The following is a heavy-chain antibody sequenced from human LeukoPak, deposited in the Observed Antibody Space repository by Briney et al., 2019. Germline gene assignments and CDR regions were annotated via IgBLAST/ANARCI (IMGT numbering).Heavy chain of an antibody. CDR1: GGSINTYY. Sequence: PSETLSLTCTVSGGSINTYYWSWIRQPPGKGLEWIGYIYHSGSTNYNPSLKSRVTMSVDTSKNQSSLKLSSVTAADTAVYYCARHVARAASPTLDHWGQGTLVTVSS. V-gene: IGHV4-59*08. J-gene: IGHJ4*02. CDR3: ARHVARAASPTLDH. CDR2: IYHSGST. D-gene: IGHD6-13*01.